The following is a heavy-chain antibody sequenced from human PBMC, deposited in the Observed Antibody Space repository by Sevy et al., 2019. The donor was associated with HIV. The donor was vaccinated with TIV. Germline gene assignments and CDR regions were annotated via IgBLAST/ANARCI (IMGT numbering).Heavy chain of an antibody. V-gene: IGHV3-9*01. D-gene: IGHD6-19*01. J-gene: IGHJ4*02. CDR1: GFTFEDYA. CDR3: VKTPMTVAAPFFDF. Sequence: GGSLRLSCVGSGFTFEDYALHWVRQAPGKGLEWVSGISWNSGSLDYADSVRGRFTIFRDNAKKTLYLQMDSLRSEDTALYHCVKTPMTVAAPFFDFWGQGTAVTVSS. CDR2: ISWNSGSL.